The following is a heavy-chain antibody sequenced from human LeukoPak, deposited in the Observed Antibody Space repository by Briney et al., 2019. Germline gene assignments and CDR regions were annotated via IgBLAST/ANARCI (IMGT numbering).Heavy chain of an antibody. J-gene: IGHJ4*02. CDR1: GFTFSSYA. V-gene: IGHV3-30*04. Sequence: QPGGSLRLSCAASGFTFSSYAMHWVRQAPGKGLEWVAVISCDGSNKYYADSVKGRFTISRDNSKNTLYLQMNSLRAEDTAVYYCARVMGRYCSSTSCYVDYWGQGTLVTVSS. CDR2: ISCDGSNK. CDR3: ARVMGRYCSSTSCYVDY. D-gene: IGHD2-2*01.